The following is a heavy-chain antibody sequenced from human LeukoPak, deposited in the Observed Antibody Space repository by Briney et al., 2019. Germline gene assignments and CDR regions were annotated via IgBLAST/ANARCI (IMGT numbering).Heavy chain of an antibody. CDR1: GGSISSSSYY. D-gene: IGHD4-23*01. Sequence: MASETLSLTCTVSGGSISSSSYYWGWIRQPPGKGLEWIGSVYSSGSTYYNPSLKSRVTISVDTSKNQFSLKLTSVTAADTAVYYCARITPGGNSGDYWGQGTLVTVSS. V-gene: IGHV4-39*01. J-gene: IGHJ4*02. CDR3: ARITPGGNSGDY. CDR2: VYSSGST.